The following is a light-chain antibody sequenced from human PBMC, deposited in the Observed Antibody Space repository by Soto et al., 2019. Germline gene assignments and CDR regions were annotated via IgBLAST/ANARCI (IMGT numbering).Light chain of an antibody. V-gene: IGKV3-20*01. CDR2: GAS. Sequence: EVVLTQSPGTLSLSPGERTTLSCRASQTVSNNYLAWYQQKPGQAPRLLIHGASTRAPGFPARFSGSGSGTEFTLTISRLQPDDFATYYCQQYSSYPTFGQGTRLEIK. CDR1: QTVSNNY. CDR3: QQYSSYPT. J-gene: IGKJ5*01.